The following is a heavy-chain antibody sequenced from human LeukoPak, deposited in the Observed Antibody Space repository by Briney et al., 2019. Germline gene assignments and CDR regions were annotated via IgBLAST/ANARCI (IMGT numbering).Heavy chain of an antibody. CDR1: GYTFTVYY. V-gene: IGHV1-2*02. Sequence: GASVKVSCTASGYTFTVYYMHWVRQPPGQGIEWMGWINPNDGDTNYAQKFQGRVTMTRDTSISTAHMEVSRLRSDDTAVYYCARANFLYCSSTTCLFDYRGQGTLVTVSS. CDR3: ARANFLYCSSTTCLFDY. CDR2: INPNDGDT. J-gene: IGHJ4*02. D-gene: IGHD2-2*01.